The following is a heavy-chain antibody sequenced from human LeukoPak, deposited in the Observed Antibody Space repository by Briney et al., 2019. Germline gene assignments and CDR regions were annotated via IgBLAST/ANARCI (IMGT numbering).Heavy chain of an antibody. D-gene: IGHD1-26*01. CDR2: IKQDGSEK. CDR3: AARSSGNPYF. Sequence: GGSLRLSCTASGLTLSNYWMIWVRQAPGKGLQWVAKIKQDGSEKYYVDSVKGRFTISRDNAENSLYLLMNSLRVEDTAVYYCAARSSGNPYFWGQGTLVTVSS. V-gene: IGHV3-7*03. CDR1: GLTLSNYW. J-gene: IGHJ4*02.